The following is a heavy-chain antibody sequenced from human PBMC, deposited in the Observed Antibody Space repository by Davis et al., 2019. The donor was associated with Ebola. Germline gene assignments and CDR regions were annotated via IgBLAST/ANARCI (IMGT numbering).Heavy chain of an antibody. J-gene: IGHJ1*01. CDR3: VRGGSATAY. CDR2: ISSGSDYI. CDR1: GFTFRYYS. V-gene: IGHV3-21*04. Sequence: PGGSLRLPCAASGFTFRYYSMNWVRQAPGKGLEWVTSISSGSDYIYQADSVRGRFTISRDNAKNSLHLQMNSLRAEDTAVFYCVRGGSATAYWGQGTPVTVSS. D-gene: IGHD2-15*01.